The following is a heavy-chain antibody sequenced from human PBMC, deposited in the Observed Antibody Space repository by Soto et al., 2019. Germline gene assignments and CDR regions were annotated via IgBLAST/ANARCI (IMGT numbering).Heavy chain of an antibody. J-gene: IGHJ5*02. V-gene: IGHV4-59*01. CDR1: GGSLSRDY. D-gene: IGHD3-10*01. CDR3: ARFINVYGDYGAVFDP. CDR2: IYHSGSP. Sequence: SETLSLTCIVSGGSLSRDYWGWIRQPPGKGLEWIGYIYHSGSPNKNPSLKSRVTISVDMSKNQFSLRLTSVTAADTAIYYCARFINVYGDYGAVFDPWGQGTLVTVSS.